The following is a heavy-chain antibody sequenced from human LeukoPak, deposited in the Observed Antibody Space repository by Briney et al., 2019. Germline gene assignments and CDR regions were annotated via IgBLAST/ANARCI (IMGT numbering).Heavy chain of an antibody. V-gene: IGHV4-59*01. CDR3: ARARGDYGDYEDAFDI. CDR1: GGSISSYY. Sequence: SETLSLTCTVSGGSISSYYWGWIRQPPGKGLEWIGYIYYSGSTNYNPSLKSRVTISVDTSKNQFSLKLSPVTAADTAVYYCARARGDYGDYEDAFDIWGQGTMVTASS. D-gene: IGHD4-17*01. J-gene: IGHJ3*02. CDR2: IYYSGST.